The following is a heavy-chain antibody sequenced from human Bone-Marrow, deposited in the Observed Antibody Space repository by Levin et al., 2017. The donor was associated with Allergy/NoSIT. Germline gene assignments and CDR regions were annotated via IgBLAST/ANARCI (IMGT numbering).Heavy chain of an antibody. CDR3: THSRPPLRTRHFDY. Sequence: SGPTLVKPTQTLTLTCSYSGFSLSSPGVGVGWVRPSPGKALEWLALIYWDEDKRYSPSLRSRLTISMDTSNNQVFLRMTNMDPVDTGTYYCTHSRPPLRTRHFDYWGQGALVNVSS. D-gene: IGHD4-17*01. V-gene: IGHV2-5*02. CDR1: GFSLSSPGVG. J-gene: IGHJ4*02. CDR2: IYWDEDK.